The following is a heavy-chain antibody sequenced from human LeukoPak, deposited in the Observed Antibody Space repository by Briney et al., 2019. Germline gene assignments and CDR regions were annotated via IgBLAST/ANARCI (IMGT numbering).Heavy chain of an antibody. D-gene: IGHD3-22*01. CDR3: ARNFYASSGYYLDDFYFDL. CDR2: IYYSGST. Sequence: PSETLSLTCTVSGASIISDTYYWGWIRQPPGKGLEWIGSIYYSGSTYYSPSLKSRVTMSVDTSTNQFSLKLISVTAADTALYYCARNFYASSGYYLDDFYFDLWGQGTLGTVSS. J-gene: IGHJ4*02. CDR1: GASIISDTYY. V-gene: IGHV4-39*07.